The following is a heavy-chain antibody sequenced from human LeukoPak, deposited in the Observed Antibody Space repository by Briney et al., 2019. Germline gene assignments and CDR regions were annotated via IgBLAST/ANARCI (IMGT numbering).Heavy chain of an antibody. CDR2: ISGSGGST. D-gene: IGHD3-10*01. CDR3: AKDSRGLYYFDY. J-gene: IGHJ4*02. CDR1: GFTFSSYA. Sequence: PGGSLRLSCAASGFTFSSYAMSWVRQAPGKGLEWVSAISGSGGSTYYADSVKGRFPISRDNSKAPLDLQMNSLRAEDTAVYYCAKDSRGLYYFDYWGQGTLVTVSS. V-gene: IGHV3-23*01.